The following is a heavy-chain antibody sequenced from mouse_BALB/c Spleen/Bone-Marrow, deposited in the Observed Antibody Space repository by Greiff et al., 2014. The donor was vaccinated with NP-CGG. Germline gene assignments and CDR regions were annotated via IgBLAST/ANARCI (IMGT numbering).Heavy chain of an antibody. CDR3: ARVFTTATWGFAY. D-gene: IGHD1-2*01. CDR2: IWAGGST. CDR1: GFSLTSYG. J-gene: IGHJ3*01. V-gene: IGHV2-9*02. Sequence: VMLVESGPGLVAPSQSLSITRTVSGFSLTSYGVHWVRQPPGKGLEWLGAIWAGGSTNYNSALMSRLSITKDNSKSQVFLEMDSLQTDDTAMYYCARVFTTATWGFAYWGQGTLVTVSA.